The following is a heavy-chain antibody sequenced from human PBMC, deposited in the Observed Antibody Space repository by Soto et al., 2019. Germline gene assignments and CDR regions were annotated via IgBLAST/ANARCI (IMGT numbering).Heavy chain of an antibody. D-gene: IGHD6-6*01. J-gene: IGHJ6*02. CDR2: INAGNGNT. CDR1: GYTFTSYA. CDR3: ARDGPDSGSSWYYYYYGMDV. V-gene: IGHV1-3*01. Sequence: GASVKVSCKASGYTFTSYAMHWVRQAPGQRLEWMGWINAGNGNTKYSQKFQGRVTITRDTSASTAYMELSSLRSEDTAVYYCARDGPDSGSSWYYYYYGMDVWGQGTTVTVSS.